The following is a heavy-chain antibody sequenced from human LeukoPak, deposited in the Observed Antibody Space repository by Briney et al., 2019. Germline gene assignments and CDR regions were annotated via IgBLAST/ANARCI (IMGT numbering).Heavy chain of an antibody. CDR2: ISAYNGNT. V-gene: IGHV1-18*04. CDR3: ARVSHDSGLDY. D-gene: IGHD3-16*01. CDR1: GYTFTGYY. J-gene: IGHJ4*02. Sequence: ASVKVSCKASGYTFTGYYMHWVRQAPGQGLEWMGWISAYNGNTNYAQKLQGRVTMTTDTSTSTAYMELRSLRSDDTAVYYCARVSHDSGLDYWGQGTLVTVSS.